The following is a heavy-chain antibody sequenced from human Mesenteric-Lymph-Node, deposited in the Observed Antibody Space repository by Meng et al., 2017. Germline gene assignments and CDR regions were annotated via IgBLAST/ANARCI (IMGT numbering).Heavy chain of an antibody. J-gene: IGHJ4*02. Sequence: GESLKISCAASGFTVSSNYMSWVRQAPGKGLEWVGRTRNKVNSHTTEYAASVKGRFIISRDDSKNSLYLQMNSLKTEDTAVYYCARDIMITFGGVTVGDYWGQGTLVTVSS. CDR2: TRNKVNSHTT. V-gene: IGHV3-72*01. CDR3: ARDIMITFGGVTVGDY. D-gene: IGHD3-16*02. CDR1: GFTVSSNY.